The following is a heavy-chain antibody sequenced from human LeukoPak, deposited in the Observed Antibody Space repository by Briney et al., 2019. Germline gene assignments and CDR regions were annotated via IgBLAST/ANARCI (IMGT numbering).Heavy chain of an antibody. V-gene: IGHV3-9*01. Sequence: GRSLRLSCAASGFTFDDYAMRWVRQAPGKGLEWVSGISWNSGSIGYADSVKGRFTISRDNAKNSLYLQMNSLRAEDTALYYCAKGDRLAAAGSIDYWGQGTLVTVSS. J-gene: IGHJ4*02. D-gene: IGHD6-13*01. CDR1: GFTFDDYA. CDR3: AKGDRLAAAGSIDY. CDR2: ISWNSGSI.